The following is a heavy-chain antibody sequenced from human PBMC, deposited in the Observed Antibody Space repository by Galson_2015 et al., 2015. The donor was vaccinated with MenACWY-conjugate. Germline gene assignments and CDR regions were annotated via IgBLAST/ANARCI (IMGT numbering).Heavy chain of an antibody. Sequence: ETLSLTCTVSGGSISSSTYYWAWVRQPPEKGLEWIASIYYLGNTYYNPSLQSRITISVDTAKNQFSLMLTSVTAADTAMYFCARWSEHGTPAFNFDYWGRGTLVTVSS. D-gene: IGHD2-15*01. CDR1: GGSISSSTYY. CDR2: IYYLGNT. V-gene: IGHV4-39*07. CDR3: ARWSEHGTPAFNFDY. J-gene: IGHJ4*01.